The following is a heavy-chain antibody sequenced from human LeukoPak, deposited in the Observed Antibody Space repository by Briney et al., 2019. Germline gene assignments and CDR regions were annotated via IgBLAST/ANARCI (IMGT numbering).Heavy chain of an antibody. CDR3: VTYAY. Sequence: PGGSLRLPCAASGFTFSDNYLSWIRQAPGKGLEWISYISPSGSTIYYADSVKGRFTISRDSAKNSLYLQINSLRAEDTALYHCVTYAYWGQGTLVTVSS. CDR1: GFTFSDNY. J-gene: IGHJ4*02. D-gene: IGHD1-20*01. CDR2: ISPSGSTI. V-gene: IGHV3-11*04.